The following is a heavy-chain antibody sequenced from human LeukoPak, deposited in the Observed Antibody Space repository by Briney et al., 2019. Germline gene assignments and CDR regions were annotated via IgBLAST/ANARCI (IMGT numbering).Heavy chain of an antibody. J-gene: IGHJ4*02. V-gene: IGHV3-30*18. CDR3: AKMTTANYGGVFDY. CDR1: GFTFSSYA. Sequence: GRSLRLSCAASGFTFSSYAMHWVRQAPGKGLEWVAVISYDGSNKYYADSVKGRFTISRDNSKNTLYLQMNSLRAEDTAVYYCAKMTTANYGGVFDYWGQGTLVTVSS. D-gene: IGHD4-4*01. CDR2: ISYDGSNK.